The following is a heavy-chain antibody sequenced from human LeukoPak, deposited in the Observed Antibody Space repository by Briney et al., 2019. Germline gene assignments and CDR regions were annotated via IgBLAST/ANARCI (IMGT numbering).Heavy chain of an antibody. J-gene: IGHJ4*02. D-gene: IGHD2-15*01. CDR1: GFTFSTYG. CDR2: IRSDESNT. CDR3: ARGNMLRDIDY. V-gene: IGHV3-33*01. Sequence: GGSLRLSCAASGFTFSTYGMHWARQAPAKGLEWVAVIRSDESNTYSADSVRGRFTISRDNSKNTLFLQMSSLTAEDTAVYYCARGNMLRDIDYWGQGTLVTVSS.